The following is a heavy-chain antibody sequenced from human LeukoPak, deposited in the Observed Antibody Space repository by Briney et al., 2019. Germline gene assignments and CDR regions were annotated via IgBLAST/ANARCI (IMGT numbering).Heavy chain of an antibody. CDR2: ISTNGGST. D-gene: IGHD4-23*01. Sequence: GRSLRLSCAASGFTFSSYSMHWVRQAPGKGLECVSAISTNGGSTYYANSVKGRFTISRDNSKNTLYLQMGSLRAEDMAVYYCARVGGNNYFDYWGQGTLVTVSS. CDR1: GFTFSSYS. CDR3: ARVGGNNYFDY. V-gene: IGHV3-64*01. J-gene: IGHJ4*02.